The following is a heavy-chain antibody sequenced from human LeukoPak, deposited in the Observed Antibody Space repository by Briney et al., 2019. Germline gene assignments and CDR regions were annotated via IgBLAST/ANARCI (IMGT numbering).Heavy chain of an antibody. J-gene: IGHJ6*03. CDR3: ARVDSGSYYYYYYMDV. CDR1: GGSISSYY. V-gene: IGHV4-59*01. D-gene: IGHD1-26*01. CDR2: IYYSGST. Sequence: PSETLSLTCTVSGGSISSYYWSWIRQPPGKGLEWIGYIYYSGSTNYNPSLKSRVTISVGTSKNQFSLKLSSVTAADTAVYYCARVDSGSYYYYYYMDVWGKGTTVTISS.